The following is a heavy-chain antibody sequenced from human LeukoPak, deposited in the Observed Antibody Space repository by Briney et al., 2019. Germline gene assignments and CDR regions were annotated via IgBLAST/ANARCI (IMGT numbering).Heavy chain of an antibody. CDR3: ASTERCSTTCPLDY. J-gene: IGHJ4*02. CDR1: GGSFRGYY. D-gene: IGHD2-2*01. CDR2: INHSGST. V-gene: IGHV4-34*01. Sequence: AETLSLTCAVYGGSFRGYYWSWIRQPPGKGLEWIGEINHSGSTNYNPSLKSRVTISLDTSMKKFSLKLNSVTAAGTAVYYCASTERCSTTCPLDYWGRGTLVTVSS.